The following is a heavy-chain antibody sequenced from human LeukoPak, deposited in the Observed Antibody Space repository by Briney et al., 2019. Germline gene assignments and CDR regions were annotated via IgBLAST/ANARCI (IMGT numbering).Heavy chain of an antibody. D-gene: IGHD1-1*01. CDR3: ARVSPQLADYYYYYMDV. CDR2: ISAYNGNT. V-gene: IGHV1-18*01. CDR1: GYTFTSYG. J-gene: IGHJ6*03. Sequence: ASVKVSCKASGYTFTSYGISWVRQAPGQGLEWMGWISAYNGNTNYAQKLQGRVTMTTDTSTSTAYMELRSLRSEDTAVYYCARVSPQLADYYYYYMDVWGKGTTVTVSS.